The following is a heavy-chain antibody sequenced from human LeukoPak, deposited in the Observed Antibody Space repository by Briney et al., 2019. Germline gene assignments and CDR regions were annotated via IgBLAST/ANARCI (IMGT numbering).Heavy chain of an antibody. D-gene: IGHD3-10*01. CDR2: IIPIFGTA. CDR3: ARAKYYYGSGTQYYYMDV. V-gene: IGHV1-69*06. J-gene: IGHJ6*03. CDR1: GGTFSSYA. Sequence: SVKVSCKASGGTFSSYAISWVRQAPGQGLEWMGGIIPIFGTANYAQKFQGRVTITADKSTSTAYMELSSLRSEDTAVYYCARAKYYYGSGTQYYYMDVWGKGTTVTVSS.